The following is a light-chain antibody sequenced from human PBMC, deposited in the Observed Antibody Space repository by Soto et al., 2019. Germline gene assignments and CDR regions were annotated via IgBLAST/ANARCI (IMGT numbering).Light chain of an antibody. Sequence: EIVLPQSPATLSLSPGERATLSCRASQSINNYLGWYQQKPGQAPRLLIYDASSRATGVPDRFSGSGSGTDFTLTISSLQPEDFATYYCQQSYSTPWTFGQGTKVDIK. J-gene: IGKJ1*01. CDR1: QSINNY. CDR2: DAS. CDR3: QQSYSTPWT. V-gene: IGKV3-11*01.